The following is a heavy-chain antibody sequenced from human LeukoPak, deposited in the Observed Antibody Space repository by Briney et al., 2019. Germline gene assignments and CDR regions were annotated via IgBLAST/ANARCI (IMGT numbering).Heavy chain of an antibody. CDR1: GGTFSSYA. Sequence: SVKVSCKASGGTFSSYAISWVRQAPGQGLEWMGGIIPIFGTANYAQKFQGRVTITADKSTSTAYMELSSLRSEDTAVYYCARGDKPYSGRYRGYYYYMDVWGKGTTVTVSS. CDR2: IIPIFGTA. D-gene: IGHD1-26*01. J-gene: IGHJ6*03. CDR3: ARGDKPYSGRYRGYYYYMDV. V-gene: IGHV1-69*06.